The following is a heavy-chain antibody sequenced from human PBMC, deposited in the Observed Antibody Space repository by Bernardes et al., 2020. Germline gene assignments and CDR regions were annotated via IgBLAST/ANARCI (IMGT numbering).Heavy chain of an antibody. Sequence: SEPLSLTCAIYGGSFSGYYWSWIRKPPGKGLEWIGEINHSGRTKYNPSLESRVTISVDTSKNQFSLKLSSVTAADTAVYYCVRGKSMVATFSNYYYMDVWGKGTTVTVSS. D-gene: IGHD5-12*01. J-gene: IGHJ6*03. V-gene: IGHV4-34*01. CDR1: GGSFSGYY. CDR3: VRGKSMVATFSNYYYMDV. CDR2: INHSGRT.